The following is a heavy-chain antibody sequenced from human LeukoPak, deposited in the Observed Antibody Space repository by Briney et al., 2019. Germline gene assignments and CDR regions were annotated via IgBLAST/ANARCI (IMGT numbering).Heavy chain of an antibody. J-gene: IGHJ4*02. Sequence: SETLSLTCTVSGGSIRSSSYYWGWIRQPPGKGLEWIGSIYYSGSTYYDASLKSRGTISVDTSKNQFSLKLNSVTAADTAVYFCARQVVAVAGTGYFDYWGQGTLVTVSS. CDR2: IYYSGST. V-gene: IGHV4-39*01. D-gene: IGHD6-19*01. CDR1: GGSIRSSSYY. CDR3: ARQVVAVAGTGYFDY.